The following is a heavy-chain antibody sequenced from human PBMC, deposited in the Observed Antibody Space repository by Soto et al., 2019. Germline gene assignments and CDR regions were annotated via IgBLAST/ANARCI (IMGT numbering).Heavy chain of an antibody. J-gene: IGHJ6*02. CDR1: GGSISSGDYY. CDR3: ARDNILGILYGGMDV. V-gene: IGHV4-30-4*01. CDR2: IYYSGST. Sequence: KASETLSLTCTVSGGSISSGDYYWSWIRQPPGKGLEWIGYIYYSGSTYYNPSLKSRVTIPVDTSKNQLSLKLSSVTAADTAVYYCARDNILGILYGGMDVWGQGTTVTVSS. D-gene: IGHD3-3*01.